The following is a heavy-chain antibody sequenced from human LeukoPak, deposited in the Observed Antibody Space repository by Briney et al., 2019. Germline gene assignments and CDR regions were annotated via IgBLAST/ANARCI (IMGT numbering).Heavy chain of an antibody. J-gene: IGHJ4*02. V-gene: IGHV4-59*01. CDR2: IYYSGST. D-gene: IGHD2-21*02. CDR1: GGSISSYY. Sequence: SETLSLTCTVSGGSISSYYWSWIRQPPGKGLEWIGYIYYSGSTNYSPSLKSRVTISVDTSKNQFSLKLSSVTAADTAVYYCARVGDCGGDCSHFDYWGQGTLVTVSS. CDR3: ARVGDCGGDCSHFDY.